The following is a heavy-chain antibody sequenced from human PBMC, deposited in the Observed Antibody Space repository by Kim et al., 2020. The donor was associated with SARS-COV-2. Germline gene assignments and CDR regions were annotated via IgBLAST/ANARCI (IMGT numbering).Heavy chain of an antibody. D-gene: IGHD2-15*01. Sequence: ASVKVSCKASGYTFTSYGISWVRQAPGQGLEWMGWISAYNGNTNYAQKLQGRVTMTTDTSTSTAYMELRSLRSDDTAVYYCASNYSSGGSCYSGYSYWGQGTLVTVSS. J-gene: IGHJ4*02. V-gene: IGHV1-18*04. CDR1: GYTFTSYG. CDR2: ISAYNGNT. CDR3: ASNYSSGGSCYSGYSY.